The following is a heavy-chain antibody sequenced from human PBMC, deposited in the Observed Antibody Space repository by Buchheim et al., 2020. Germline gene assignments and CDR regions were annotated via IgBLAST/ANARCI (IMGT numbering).Heavy chain of an antibody. CDR3: SKDMSGAEDS. CDR2: INEDGSHT. D-gene: IGHD2-15*01. J-gene: IGHJ4*02. Sequence: EVQVVESGGGLVQPGGSLRLSCAASGFTFGRYWMHWVRQAPGGALVWVSRINEDGSHTTYTDSVKGRFTISRDNAKNKLYLQMNSLTAEDTAVYYCSKDMSGAEDSWGQGTL. CDR1: GFTFGRYW. V-gene: IGHV3-74*03.